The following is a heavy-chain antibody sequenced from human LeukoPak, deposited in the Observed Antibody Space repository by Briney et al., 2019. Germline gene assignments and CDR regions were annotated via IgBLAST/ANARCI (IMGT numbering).Heavy chain of an antibody. V-gene: IGHV1-69*04. CDR2: IIPILGIA. CDR3: ASFGFAGYSSSWYHY. Sequence: GASVKVSCKASGGTFSSYAISWVRQAPGQGLEWMGRIIPILGIANYAQKFQGRVTITADKSTSTAYMGLSSLRSEDTAVYYCASFGFAGYSSSWYHYWGQGTLVTVSS. D-gene: IGHD6-13*01. J-gene: IGHJ4*02. CDR1: GGTFSSYA.